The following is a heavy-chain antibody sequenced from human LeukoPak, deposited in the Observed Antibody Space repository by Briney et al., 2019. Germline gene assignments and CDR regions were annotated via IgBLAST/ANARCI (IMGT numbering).Heavy chain of an antibody. CDR3: AREGTVRWFDP. CDR1: GYSISSGYY. CDR2: IYHSGHT. V-gene: IGHV4-38-2*02. D-gene: IGHD1-14*01. Sequence: SETLSLTCYVSGYSISSGYYWGWIRQPPGKGLEWIGSIYHSGHTFYNPSLKTRVTMSVDTSHNQCSLKLPSVTAADTAVYYCAREGTVRWFDPWGQGTLVIVSS. J-gene: IGHJ5*02.